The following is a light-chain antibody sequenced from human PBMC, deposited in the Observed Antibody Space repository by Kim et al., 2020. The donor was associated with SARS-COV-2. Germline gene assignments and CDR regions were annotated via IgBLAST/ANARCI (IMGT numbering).Light chain of an antibody. V-gene: IGKV1-5*01. CDR3: LQYNSYPCT. CDR1: QSISSW. Sequence: DIQMTQSPSTLSASVGDRVTITCRASQSISSWLGWYQQKPGRAPKCLIYDASNLQSGVPSRFSGSGSGTEFTLTINNLQPDDFATYFCLQYNSYPCTFGQGTRLEIK. CDR2: DAS. J-gene: IGKJ5*01.